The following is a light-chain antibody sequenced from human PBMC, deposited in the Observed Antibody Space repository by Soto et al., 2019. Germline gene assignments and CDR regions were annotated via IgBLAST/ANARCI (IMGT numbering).Light chain of an antibody. Sequence: SYELTQPPSVSVAPGKTARVTCGGDNIGSKSVHWYQQKPGQAPVLVIYYGSDRPSGIPERFSGSNSGNTATLTISRVEAGDEADYYCQVWDSSSDPWVFGGGTKLNVL. CDR2: YGS. CDR1: NIGSKS. J-gene: IGLJ3*02. V-gene: IGLV3-21*04. CDR3: QVWDSSSDPWV.